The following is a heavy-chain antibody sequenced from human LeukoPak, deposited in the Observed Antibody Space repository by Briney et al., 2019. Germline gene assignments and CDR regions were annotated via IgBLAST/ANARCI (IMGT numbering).Heavy chain of an antibody. V-gene: IGHV4-34*01. CDR3: ARALRLSPRRSTYAPDY. CDR2: INHSGST. CDR1: GGSFSGYY. D-gene: IGHD3-16*01. J-gene: IGHJ4*02. Sequence: PSETLSLTCVVYGGSFSGYYWGWIRQPPGKGLEWIGEINHSGSTNYNPSLKSRVTISVDTSKNQFSLKLSSVTAADTAVYYCARALRLSPRRSTYAPDYWGQGTLVTVSS.